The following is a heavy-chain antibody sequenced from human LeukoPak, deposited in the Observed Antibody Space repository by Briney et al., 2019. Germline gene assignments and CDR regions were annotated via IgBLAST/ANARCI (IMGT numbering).Heavy chain of an antibody. CDR3: ARGRYGSGSSNFDY. J-gene: IGHJ4*02. CDR1: GFTFSSYS. D-gene: IGHD3-10*01. CDR2: ISSSSSYI. V-gene: IGHV3-21*01. Sequence: GGSLRLSCAASGFTFSSYSMNWVRQAPGKGLEWVSSISSSSSYIYYADSVKGRLTISRDNAKNSLYLQMNSLRAEDTAVYYCARGRYGSGSSNFDYWGQGTLVTVSS.